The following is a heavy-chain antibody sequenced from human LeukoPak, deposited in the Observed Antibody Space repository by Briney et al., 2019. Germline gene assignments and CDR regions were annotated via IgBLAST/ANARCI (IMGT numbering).Heavy chain of an antibody. CDR1: GGSISSSNW. V-gene: IGHV4-4*02. CDR3: ARKEIYPTWFDP. J-gene: IGHJ5*02. CDR2: IYYSGTT. Sequence: SGTLSLTCAVPGGSISSSNWWSWVRQPPGKGLEWIGNIYYSGTTYYNPSLKGRVTISVDTSKNQFSLKLYSVTAADTAVYYCARKEIYPTWFDPWGQGTLVTVSS.